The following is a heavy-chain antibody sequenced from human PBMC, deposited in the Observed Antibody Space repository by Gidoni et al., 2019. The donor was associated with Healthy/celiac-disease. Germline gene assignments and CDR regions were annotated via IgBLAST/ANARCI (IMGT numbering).Heavy chain of an antibody. CDR2: IYSGGST. Sequence: EVQLVESGGGLVQPGGSLRLSCAASGFTVSSNYMSWVRQAPGKGLEWVSVIYSGGSTYYADSVKGRFTISRDNSKNTLYLQMNSLRAEDTAVYYCAREGANWVLYGMDVWGQGTTVTVSS. V-gene: IGHV3-66*01. J-gene: IGHJ6*02. CDR3: AREGANWVLYGMDV. D-gene: IGHD7-27*01. CDR1: GFTVSSNY.